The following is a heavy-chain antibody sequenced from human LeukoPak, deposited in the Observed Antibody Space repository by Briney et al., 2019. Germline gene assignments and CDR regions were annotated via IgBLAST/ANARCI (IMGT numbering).Heavy chain of an antibody. CDR1: GGSIRSSYYY. CDR3: ARGFLYYYDSSGYYLNWFDP. V-gene: IGHV4-39*07. D-gene: IGHD3-22*01. CDR2: IYDSGST. J-gene: IGHJ5*02. Sequence: PSETLSLTCTVSGGSIRSSYYYWGWIRQPPGKGLEWIGSIYDSGSTYYNPSLKSRVTISVDTSKNQFSLKLSSVTAADTAVYYCARGFLYYYDSSGYYLNWFDPWGQGTLVTVSS.